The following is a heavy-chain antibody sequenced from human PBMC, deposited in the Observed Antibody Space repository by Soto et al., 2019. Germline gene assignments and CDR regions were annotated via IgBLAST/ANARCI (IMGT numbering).Heavy chain of an antibody. Sequence: QVPLVESGGGLVKPGGSLRLSCAASGFTFSDYFMSWIRQVPGKGLEWLSYISGSGGTVYYADSVKGRFTISRDNAKNSLYLDVSSLRAEDTAVYYCARRSTMVTYFDYWGQGSVVTVSS. D-gene: IGHD3-10*01. CDR2: ISGSGGTV. J-gene: IGHJ4*02. CDR3: ARRSTMVTYFDY. V-gene: IGHV3-11*01. CDR1: GFTFSDYF.